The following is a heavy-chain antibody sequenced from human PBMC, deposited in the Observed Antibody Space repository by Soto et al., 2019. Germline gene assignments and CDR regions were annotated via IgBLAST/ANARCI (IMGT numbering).Heavy chain of an antibody. CDR3: ARDLNLRGGDFDY. D-gene: IGHD2-21*01. J-gene: IGHJ4*02. CDR1: GFTFSSYW. CDR2: IKQDGSEK. Sequence: EVQLVESGGGLVQPGGSLRLSCAASGFTFSSYWMSWVRQAPGKGLEWVANIKQDGSEKYYVDSVKGRFTISRDNAKNSLYLQMNSLRAEDTAGYYCARDLNLRGGDFDYWGQGTLVTVSS. V-gene: IGHV3-7*04.